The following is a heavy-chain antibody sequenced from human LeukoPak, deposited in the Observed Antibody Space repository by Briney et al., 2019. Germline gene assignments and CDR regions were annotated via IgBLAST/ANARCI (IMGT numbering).Heavy chain of an antibody. CDR2: IRYDGSNK. CDR1: GFTFSSYG. V-gene: IGHV3-30*02. CDR3: AKDRWIQLWSFDY. D-gene: IGHD5-18*01. Sequence: GGSLRLSCAASGFTFSSYGMHWVRQAPGKGLEWVAFIRYDGSNKYYADSVKGRFTISRDNSKNTLYLQMNSLRAEDTAVYYCAKDRWIQLWSFDYWGQGTLVTVSS. J-gene: IGHJ4*02.